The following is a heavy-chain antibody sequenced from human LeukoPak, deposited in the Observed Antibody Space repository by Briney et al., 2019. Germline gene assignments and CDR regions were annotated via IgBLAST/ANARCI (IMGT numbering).Heavy chain of an antibody. V-gene: IGHV4-4*07. J-gene: IGHJ4*02. CDR2: IYTSAST. D-gene: IGHD3-22*01. CDR3: ARDYDSSGYYFSGADY. Sequence: SETLSLTCTVSGGSISSYYWSWIRQPAGKGLEWIARIYTSASTNYNPSLKSRVTMSVDTSKNQFSLKLSSVTAADTAVYYCARDYDSSGYYFSGADYWGQGTLVTVSS. CDR1: GGSISSYY.